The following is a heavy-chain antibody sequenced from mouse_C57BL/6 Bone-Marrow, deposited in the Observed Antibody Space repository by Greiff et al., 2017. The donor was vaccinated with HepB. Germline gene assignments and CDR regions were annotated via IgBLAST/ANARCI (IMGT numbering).Heavy chain of an antibody. V-gene: IGHV5-9-1*02. CDR3: TRDYYGSPGWYFDV. Sequence: EVKLVESGEGLVKPGGSLKLSCAASGFTFSSYAMSWVRQTPEKRLEWVAYISSGGDYIYYADTVKGRFTISRDNARNTLYLQMSSLKSEDTDMYYCTRDYYGSPGWYFDVWGTGTTVTVSS. CDR2: ISSGGDYI. D-gene: IGHD1-1*01. CDR1: GFTFSSYA. J-gene: IGHJ1*03.